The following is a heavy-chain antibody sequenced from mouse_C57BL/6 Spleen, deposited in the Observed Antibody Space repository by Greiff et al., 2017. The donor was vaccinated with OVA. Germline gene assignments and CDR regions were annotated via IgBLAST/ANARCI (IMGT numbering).Heavy chain of an antibody. J-gene: IGHJ1*03. Sequence: VQLVESGAELARPGASVKLSCKASGYTFTSYGISWVKQRTGQGLEWIGEIYPRSGNTYYNEKFKGKATLTADKSSSTAYMELRSLTSEDSAVYFCARETTVVAFHWYFDVWGTGTTVTVSS. V-gene: IGHV1-81*01. CDR2: IYPRSGNT. CDR3: ARETTVVAFHWYFDV. D-gene: IGHD1-1*01. CDR1: GYTFTSYG.